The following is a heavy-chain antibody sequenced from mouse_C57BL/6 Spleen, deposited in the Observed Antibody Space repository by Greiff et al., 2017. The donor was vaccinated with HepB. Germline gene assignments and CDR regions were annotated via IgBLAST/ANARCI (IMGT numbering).Heavy chain of an antibody. J-gene: IGHJ1*03. CDR1: GFSFNTYA. CDR3: VRESSSPSYWYFDV. CDR2: IRSKSNNYAT. D-gene: IGHD1-1*01. V-gene: IGHV10-1*01. Sequence: DVHLVESGGGLVQPKGSLKLSCAASGFSFNTYAMNWVRQAPGKGLEWVARIRSKSNNYATYYADSVKDRFTISRDDSESMLYLQMNNLKTEDTAMYYGVRESSSPSYWYFDVWGTGTTVTVSS.